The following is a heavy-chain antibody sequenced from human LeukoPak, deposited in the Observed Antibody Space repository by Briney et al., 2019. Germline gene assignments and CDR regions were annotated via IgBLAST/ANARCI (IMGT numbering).Heavy chain of an antibody. CDR2: IYYSGST. J-gene: IGHJ4*02. CDR1: GGSISNYY. Sequence: SETLSLTCTVSGGSISNYYWSWIRRPPGKGLEWIGYIYYSGSTNYNPSLDSRVTISVDTSKKQFSLKLTSVTAADTAVYYCARWTSGTYYFDLWGQGTLVTVSS. CDR3: ARWTSGTYYFDL. D-gene: IGHD1-26*01. V-gene: IGHV4-59*08.